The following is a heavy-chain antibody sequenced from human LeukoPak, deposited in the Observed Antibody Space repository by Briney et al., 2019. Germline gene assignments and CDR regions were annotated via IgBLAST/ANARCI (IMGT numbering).Heavy chain of an antibody. J-gene: IGHJ4*02. CDR2: INHSGST. V-gene: IGHV4-34*01. D-gene: IGHD3-10*01. Sequence: PSETLSLTCAVYGGSFSGYYWSWIRQPPGKGLEWIGEINHSGSTNYNPSLKSRVTISVDTSKNQFSLKLSSVTAADTAVYYCASLLYYYGSGSYYRIFDYWGQGTLVTVSS. CDR1: GGSFSGYY. CDR3: ASLLYYYGSGSYYRIFDY.